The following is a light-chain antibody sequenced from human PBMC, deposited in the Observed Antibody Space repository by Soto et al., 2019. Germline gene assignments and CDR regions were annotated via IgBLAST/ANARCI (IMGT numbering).Light chain of an antibody. CDR3: TSYTTTCTVV. J-gene: IGLJ2*01. CDR2: EVS. Sequence: QSVLTQPASVSGSPGQSITISCTGNSSDVGIYNYVSWYQQHPGKVPKLIIFEVSNRPSGISNRFSGSKSGNTASLTISRLQAEDEADYYCTSYTTTCTVVFGEGTKLNVL. CDR1: SSDVGIYNY. V-gene: IGLV2-14*01.